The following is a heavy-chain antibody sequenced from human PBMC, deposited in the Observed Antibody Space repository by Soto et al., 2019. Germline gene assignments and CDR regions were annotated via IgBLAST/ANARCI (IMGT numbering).Heavy chain of an antibody. J-gene: IGHJ4*02. V-gene: IGHV5-51*01. CDR3: ATLPYPRDRRYYDIAAGYYNTGSCYFDC. CDR2: IYPGDSDT. D-gene: IGHD3-9*01. CDR1: GYSFTSYW. Sequence: PGESLKISCKGSGYSFTSYWIGWVRQMPGKGLEWMGIIYPGDSDTRYSPSFQGQVTISADKPISTAYLQWSSLKASDPAMYYCATLPYPRDRRYYDIAAGYYNTGSCYFDCWGQGSRVTVSS.